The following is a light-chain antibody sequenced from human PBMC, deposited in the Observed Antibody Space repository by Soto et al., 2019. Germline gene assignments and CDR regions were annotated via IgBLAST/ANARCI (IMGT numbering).Light chain of an antibody. CDR1: SSNIGTNY. Sequence: QSVLTQPPSASGTPGQRVTISCSGRSSNIGTNYVNWYQQVPGTAPKLLIYGNNIRPSGVPDRFSGSKSGTSASLAITGLQAEDEADYYCQSYDSSLSGLWVFGGGTKLTVL. V-gene: IGLV1-40*01. J-gene: IGLJ3*02. CDR2: GNN. CDR3: QSYDSSLSGLWV.